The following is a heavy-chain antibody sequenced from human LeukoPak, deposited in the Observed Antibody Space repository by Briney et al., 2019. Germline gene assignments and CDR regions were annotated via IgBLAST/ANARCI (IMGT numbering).Heavy chain of an antibody. CDR1: GFTFSSHW. CDR2: IKPDGST. V-gene: IGHV3-74*01. J-gene: IGHJ4*02. D-gene: IGHD6-13*01. Sequence: GGSLRLSCAASGFTFSSHWMHWVRQAPGKGLVWVSRIKPDGSTYYADSVKGRFTVSRDNAKNTLYLQMNSLTAEDTAVYYCARSGSSWYGEKYYFDYWGQGTLVTVSS. CDR3: ARSGSSWYGEKYYFDY.